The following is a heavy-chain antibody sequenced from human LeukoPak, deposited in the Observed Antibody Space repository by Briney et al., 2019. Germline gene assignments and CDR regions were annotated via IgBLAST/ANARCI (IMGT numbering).Heavy chain of an antibody. CDR3: ASARLTRVTEFDY. Sequence: PSETLSLTCTVSGGSISRYYWSWIRQPPGKGLEWIGYIYYSGSTNYNPSLKSRVTISVDTSKNQFSLKLGSVTAADTALYYCASARLTRVTEFDYWDQGTLVTVSS. D-gene: IGHD4-17*01. J-gene: IGHJ4*02. CDR2: IYYSGST. V-gene: IGHV4-59*01. CDR1: GGSISRYY.